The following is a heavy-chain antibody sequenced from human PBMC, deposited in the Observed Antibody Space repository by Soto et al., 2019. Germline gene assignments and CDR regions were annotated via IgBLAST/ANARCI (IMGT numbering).Heavy chain of an antibody. V-gene: IGHV1-69*06. CDR1: GYTFTSYG. CDR2: IIPIFGTA. Sequence: SVKVSCKASGYTFTSYGISWVRQAPGQGLEWMGGIIPIFGTANYAQKFQGRVTITADKSTSTAYMELSSLRSEDTAVYYCARPAGPSNWFDPWGQGTLVTVSS. CDR3: ARPAGPSNWFDP. J-gene: IGHJ5*02. D-gene: IGHD6-13*01.